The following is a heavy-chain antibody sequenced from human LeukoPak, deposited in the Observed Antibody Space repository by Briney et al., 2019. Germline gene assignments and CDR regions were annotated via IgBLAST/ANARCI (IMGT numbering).Heavy chain of an antibody. CDR2: IKQDGSEK. Sequence: GGSLRLSCAASGFTFSSYWMSWVRQAPGKGLEWVANIKQDGSEKYYVDSVKGRFTISRDNAKNSLYLQMNSLRAEDTAVYYCARDGSDFWSGYYFYYYYYMDVWGKGTTVTVSS. D-gene: IGHD3-3*01. CDR1: GFTFSSYW. V-gene: IGHV3-7*01. CDR3: ARDGSDFWSGYYFYYYYYMDV. J-gene: IGHJ6*03.